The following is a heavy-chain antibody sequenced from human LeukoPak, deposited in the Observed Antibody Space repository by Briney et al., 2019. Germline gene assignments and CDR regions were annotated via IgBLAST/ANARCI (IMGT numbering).Heavy chain of an antibody. D-gene: IGHD3-3*01. Sequence: SETLSLTCTVSGGSISSSSYYWGWIRQPPGKGLEWIGSIYYSGSTYYNPSLKSRVTISVDTSKNQFSLKLSSVTAADTAVYYCARDFPLTYYDFWSDMEWGQGTLVTVSS. CDR3: ARDFPLTYYDFWSDME. CDR2: IYYSGST. CDR1: GGSISSSSYY. J-gene: IGHJ4*02. V-gene: IGHV4-39*07.